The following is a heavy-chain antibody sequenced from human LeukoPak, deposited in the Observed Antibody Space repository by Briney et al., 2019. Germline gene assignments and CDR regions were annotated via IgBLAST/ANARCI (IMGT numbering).Heavy chain of an antibody. CDR2: IYYSGSN. CDR3: ARLTTVVSYGMDV. V-gene: IGHV4-59*01. CDR1: GGSISSYY. Sequence: SETLSLTCTVSGGSISSYYWSWIRQPPGKGLEWIGYIYYSGSNNYNPSLKSRVTISVDTSKNQFSLKLSSVTAADTAVYYCARLTTVVSYGMDVWGQGTTVTVS. J-gene: IGHJ6*02. D-gene: IGHD2-2*01.